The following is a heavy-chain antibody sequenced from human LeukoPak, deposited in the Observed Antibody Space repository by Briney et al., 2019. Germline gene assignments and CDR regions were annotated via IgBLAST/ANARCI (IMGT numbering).Heavy chain of an antibody. CDR3: ATETFYYDSSGYGDAFDI. Sequence: GESLKISCKGSGSSFTSYWIGWVRQMPGKGLEWMGIIYPGDSDTRYSPSFQGQVTISADKSISTAYLQWSSLKASDTAMYYCATETFYYDSSGYGDAFDIWGQGTMVTVSS. D-gene: IGHD3-22*01. J-gene: IGHJ3*02. CDR1: GSSFTSYW. CDR2: IYPGDSDT. V-gene: IGHV5-51*01.